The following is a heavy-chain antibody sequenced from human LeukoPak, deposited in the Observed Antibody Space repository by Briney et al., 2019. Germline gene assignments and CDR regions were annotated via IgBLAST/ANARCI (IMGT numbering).Heavy chain of an antibody. D-gene: IGHD6-19*01. CDR1: GGSISSGGYY. V-gene: IGHV4-31*03. CDR2: IYYSGST. CDR3: ARYGSGWYVWFDP. J-gene: IGHJ5*02. Sequence: SETLSLTCTVSGGSISSGGYYWSWIRQHPGKGLEWIGYIYYSGSTNYNPSLKSRVTISVDTSKNQFSLKLSSVTAADTAVYYCARYGSGWYVWFDPWGQGTLVTVSS.